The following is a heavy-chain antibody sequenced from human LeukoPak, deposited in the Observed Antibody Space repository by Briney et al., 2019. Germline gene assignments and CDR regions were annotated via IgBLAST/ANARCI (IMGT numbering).Heavy chain of an antibody. J-gene: IGHJ4*02. V-gene: IGHV3-74*01. CDR2: INSDGSST. Sequence: SGGSLRLSCAASGFTFSSYWMHWVRQAPGKGLVWVSRINSDGSSTSYADSVKGRFTISRDNAKNTLYLQMNSLRAEDTAVYYCARDRPRDGYNYGSIYWGQGTLVTVSS. CDR1: GFTFSSYW. CDR3: ARDRPRDGYNYGSIY. D-gene: IGHD5-24*01.